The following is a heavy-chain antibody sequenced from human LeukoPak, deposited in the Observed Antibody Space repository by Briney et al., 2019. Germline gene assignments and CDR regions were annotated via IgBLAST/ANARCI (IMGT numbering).Heavy chain of an antibody. D-gene: IGHD3-16*01. CDR1: GFTFSSYE. CDR3: AVGGGY. CDR2: VSSIGTTI. V-gene: IGHV3-48*03. J-gene: IGHJ4*02. Sequence: GGSLRLSCAASGFTFSSYEMNWVRQAPGKGLEWVSHVSSIGTTIYYADSVKGRFTISRDNAKNSLFLQLNSLRAEDTAVYYCAVGGGYWGQGTLVTVSS.